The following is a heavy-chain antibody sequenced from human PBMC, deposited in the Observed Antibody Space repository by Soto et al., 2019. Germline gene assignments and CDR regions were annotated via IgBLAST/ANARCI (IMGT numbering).Heavy chain of an antibody. Sequence: QVQLVQSGAEVKKPGSSVKVSCKASGGTFSSYAISWVRQAPGQGLEWMGGIIPISGTANYAQKFQGRVTIIADKSTSTAYMELSSLRSEDTAVYYCEYSSSSVNYGMDVWGQGTTVTVSS. CDR2: IIPISGTA. J-gene: IGHJ6*02. CDR1: GGTFSSYA. V-gene: IGHV1-69*06. CDR3: EYSSSSVNYGMDV. D-gene: IGHD6-6*01.